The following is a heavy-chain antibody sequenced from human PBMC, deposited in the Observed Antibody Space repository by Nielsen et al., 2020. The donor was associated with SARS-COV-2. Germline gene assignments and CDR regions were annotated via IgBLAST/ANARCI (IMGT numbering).Heavy chain of an antibody. J-gene: IGHJ2*01. CDR3: ARNELDDWYFDL. CDR2: IWYDGGNK. CDR1: GFTFSSYG. D-gene: IGHD1-1*01. Sequence: GESLKISCAASGFTFSSYGMHWVRQAPGKGLEWVAVIWYDGGNKYYADSVKARFTISRDNSKNTLYLQMNSLRAEDTAVYYCARNELDDWYFDLWGRGTLVTVSS. V-gene: IGHV3-33*01.